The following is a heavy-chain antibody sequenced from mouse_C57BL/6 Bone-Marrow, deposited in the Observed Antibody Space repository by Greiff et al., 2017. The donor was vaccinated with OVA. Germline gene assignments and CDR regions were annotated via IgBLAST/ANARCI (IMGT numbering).Heavy chain of an antibody. CDR2: IDPNSGGP. D-gene: IGHD1-1*01. Sequence: VQLQQPGAELVQPGASVSLSCTASGSTFTSYWMHWLKQRPGRGLEGIGRIDPNSGGPKYNEKFKSKATLTVNTPSSTAYMQLSSLTSEDSAVYYCARDISYYYGSSYWYFDVWGTGTTVTVSS. J-gene: IGHJ1*03. CDR1: GSTFTSYW. V-gene: IGHV1-72*01. CDR3: ARDISYYYGSSYWYFDV.